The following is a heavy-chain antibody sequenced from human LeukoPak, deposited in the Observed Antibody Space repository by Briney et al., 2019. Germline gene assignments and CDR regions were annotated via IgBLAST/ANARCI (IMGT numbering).Heavy chain of an antibody. CDR3: ARVSRLCGGDCYGFWIDY. J-gene: IGHJ4*02. D-gene: IGHD2-21*02. CDR1: GFTVSSNY. Sequence: GGSLRLSCAASGFTVSSNYMSWVRQAPGKGLEWVSYISSSGSTIYYADSVKGRFTISRDNAKNSLYLQMNSLRAEDTAVYYCARVSRLCGGDCYGFWIDYWGQGTLVTVSS. CDR2: ISSSGSTI. V-gene: IGHV3-11*04.